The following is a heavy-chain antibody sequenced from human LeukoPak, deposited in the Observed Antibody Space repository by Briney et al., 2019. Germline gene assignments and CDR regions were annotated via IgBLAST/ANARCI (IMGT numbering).Heavy chain of an antibody. D-gene: IGHD4-11*01. Sequence: ASVKVSCKASGYTFTGYYMHWVRQAPGQALEWLGRINPNSRGTNYAHKFQGRVTMTRDTSISTAYVELSRLRSDDTAVYYCARSESRLMATVTNCWGQGTLVTVSS. J-gene: IGHJ4*02. CDR1: GYTFTGYY. CDR2: INPNSRGT. CDR3: ARSESRLMATVTNC. V-gene: IGHV1-2*06.